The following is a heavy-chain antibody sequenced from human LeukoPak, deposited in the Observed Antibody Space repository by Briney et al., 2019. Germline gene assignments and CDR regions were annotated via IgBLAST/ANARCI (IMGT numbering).Heavy chain of an antibody. D-gene: IGHD3-22*01. Sequence: PSETLSLTCAVSGGSFSGYSWSWIRQPPGKGLEWIGDVGHSGSADYNPSLKSRVTVSADPSKTQFSLKLTSVTAADTAVYYCATRGDYSDTSGNSYDALDIWGQGTMVTVSS. V-gene: IGHV4-34*01. CDR2: VGHSGSA. CDR1: GGSFSGYS. J-gene: IGHJ3*02. CDR3: ATRGDYSDTSGNSYDALDI.